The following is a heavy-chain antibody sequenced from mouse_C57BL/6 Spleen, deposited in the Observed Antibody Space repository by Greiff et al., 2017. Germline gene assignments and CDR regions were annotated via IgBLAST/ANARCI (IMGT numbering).Heavy chain of an antibody. V-gene: IGHV5-17*01. D-gene: IGHD1-1*01. CDR3: ARTYGSSYVAWFAY. CDR1: GFTFSDYG. CDR2: ISSGSSTI. J-gene: IGHJ3*01. Sequence: EVKVVESGGGLVKPGGSLKLSCAASGFTFSDYGMHWVRQAPEKGLEWVAYISSGSSTIYYADTVKGRFTISRDNAKNTLFLQMTSLRSEDTAMYYCARTYGSSYVAWFAYWGQGTLVTVSA.